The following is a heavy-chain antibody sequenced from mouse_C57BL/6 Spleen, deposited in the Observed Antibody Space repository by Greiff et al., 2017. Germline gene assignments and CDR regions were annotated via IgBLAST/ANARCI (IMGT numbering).Heavy chain of an antibody. CDR1: GYAFSSSW. CDR2: IYPGDGDT. D-gene: IGHD1-1*01. J-gene: IGHJ3*01. V-gene: IGHV1-82*01. Sequence: QVQLQQSGPELVKPGASVKISCKASGYAFSSSWMNWVKQRPGKGLEWIGRIYPGDGDTNYNGKFKGKATLTADKSSSTAYMQLSSLTSEDSAVYFCARGPNYYGSSWFAYWGQGTLVTVSA. CDR3: ARGPNYYGSSWFAY.